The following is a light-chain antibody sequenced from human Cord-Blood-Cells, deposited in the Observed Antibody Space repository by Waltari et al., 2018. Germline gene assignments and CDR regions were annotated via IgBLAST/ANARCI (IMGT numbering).Light chain of an antibody. CDR2: GAS. J-gene: IGKJ2*01. CDR1: QSVSSN. V-gene: IGKV3-15*01. Sequence: EIVMTLSPATLSVSPGERASLSCRASQSVSSNLAWYQQKPDQAPRLRIYGASTSATGIPARFSGSGSGTDFTHTISSLQSEDFAVYYCQQYNNWPPYTFGQGTKLEI. CDR3: QQYNNWPPYT.